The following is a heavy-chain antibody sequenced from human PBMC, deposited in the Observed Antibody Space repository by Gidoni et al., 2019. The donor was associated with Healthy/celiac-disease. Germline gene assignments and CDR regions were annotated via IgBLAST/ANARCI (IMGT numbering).Heavy chain of an antibody. J-gene: IGHJ4*02. Sequence: QLQLQESGPGLVKPSETLSLTCTVSGGSISSSSYYWGWIRQPPGKGLEWIGSIYYSGSTYYNPSLKSRVTISVDTSKNQFSLKLSSVTAADTAVYYCAREDGTAAADYWGQGTLVTVSS. CDR3: AREDGTAAADY. CDR2: IYYSGST. D-gene: IGHD6-13*01. CDR1: GGSISSSSYY. V-gene: IGHV4-39*07.